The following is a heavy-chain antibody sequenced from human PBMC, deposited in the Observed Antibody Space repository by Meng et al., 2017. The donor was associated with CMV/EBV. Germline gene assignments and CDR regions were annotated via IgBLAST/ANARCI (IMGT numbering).Heavy chain of an antibody. Sequence: EVQLVESGGGRVKPGGSLRRPCAASGFTFSSYSMNWVRQAPGKGLEWVSSISSSSSYIYYADSVKGRFTISRDNAKNSLYLQMNSLRAEDTAVYYCARVYDSSGYYYYFDYWGQGTLVTVAS. J-gene: IGHJ4*02. CDR3: ARVYDSSGYYYYFDY. D-gene: IGHD3-22*01. CDR2: ISSSSSYI. CDR1: GFTFSSYS. V-gene: IGHV3-21*01.